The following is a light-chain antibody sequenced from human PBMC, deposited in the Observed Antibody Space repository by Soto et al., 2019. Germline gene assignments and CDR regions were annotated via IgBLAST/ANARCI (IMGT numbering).Light chain of an antibody. CDR3: QQYGSSPIT. CDR2: DTS. V-gene: IGKV3-20*01. CDR1: QSVTSSY. Sequence: EIVVTQSPCTLSLSPGERATLSCRASQSVTSSYLAWYQQRPGQAPRLLIYDTSTRATGIPDRFSGSGSGTDFTLAISRLEPEDFAVYYCQQYGSSPITFGQGTRLEIK. J-gene: IGKJ5*01.